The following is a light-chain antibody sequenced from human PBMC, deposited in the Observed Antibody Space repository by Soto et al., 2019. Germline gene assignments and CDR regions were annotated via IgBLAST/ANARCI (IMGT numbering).Light chain of an antibody. CDR1: TSDVGGHNY. V-gene: IGLV2-14*01. CDR2: EVI. J-gene: IGLJ3*02. CDR3: ISYSSSSTPGV. Sequence: QSALTQPASVSGSPGQSITISCTGTTSDVGGHNYVSWYQQYPDKAPKLMVYEVINRPSGVSHRFSGSKSGNTASLTISGLQAEDEADYYCISYSSSSTPGVFGGGTKLTVL.